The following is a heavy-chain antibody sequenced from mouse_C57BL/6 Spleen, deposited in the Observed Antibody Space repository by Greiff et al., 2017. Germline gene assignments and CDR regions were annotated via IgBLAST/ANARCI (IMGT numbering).Heavy chain of an antibody. CDR1: GYTFTSYD. CDR2: IYPRDGST. J-gene: IGHJ4*01. CDR3: ARELGHYAMDY. D-gene: IGHD4-1*01. Sequence: QVQLKQSGPELVKPGASVKISCKASGYTFTSYDINWVKQRPGQGLEWIGWIYPRDGSTKYNEKFKGKATLTVDTSSSTAYMELHSLTSEDSAVYFCARELGHYAMDYWGQGTSVTVSS. V-gene: IGHV1-85*01.